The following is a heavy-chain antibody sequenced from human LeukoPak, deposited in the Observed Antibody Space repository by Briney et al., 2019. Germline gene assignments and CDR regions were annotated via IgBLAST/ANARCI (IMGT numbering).Heavy chain of an antibody. V-gene: IGHV3-23*01. Sequence: PGGSLRLSCAASGFTFSSYAMSWARQAPGKGPQWVSAISGSGGITHYADSVKGRFAISRDNSKNTLYLQMNSLRAEDTAVYYCAKYSTQWLLGGYFDYWGQGTLVTVSS. CDR1: GFTFSSYA. J-gene: IGHJ4*02. CDR2: ISGSGGIT. CDR3: AKYSTQWLLGGYFDY. D-gene: IGHD6-19*01.